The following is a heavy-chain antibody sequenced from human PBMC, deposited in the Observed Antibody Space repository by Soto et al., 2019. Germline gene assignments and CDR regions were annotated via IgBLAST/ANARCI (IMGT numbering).Heavy chain of an antibody. J-gene: IGHJ4*02. Sequence: GGSLRLSCAASGFTFSNAWMNWVRQAPGKGLEWVGRIKSKTDGGTADYAAPVKGRFTISRDDSKNTLYLQMNSLKTEDTAVYYCARDPGYSYGPPDYWGQRTPVTVSS. CDR1: GFTFSNAW. D-gene: IGHD5-18*01. CDR2: IKSKTDGGTA. CDR3: ARDPGYSYGPPDY. V-gene: IGHV3-15*07.